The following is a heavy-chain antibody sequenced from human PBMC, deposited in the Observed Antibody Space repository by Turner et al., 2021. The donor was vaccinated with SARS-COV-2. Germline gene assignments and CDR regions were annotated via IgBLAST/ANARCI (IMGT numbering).Heavy chain of an antibody. CDR2: IRTARTGYTT. J-gene: IGHJ3*02. CDR1: GFTVSNNY. CDR3: ARDGGGSADDAFDI. V-gene: IGHV3-72*01. D-gene: IGHD3-16*01. Sequence: EVQLVESGGGLIQPGGSLRLSCAASGFTVSNNYMSWVRQAPGKGLEWVGRIRTARTGYTTEYAASVKGRFTFSRDDSSNSLYIQMNGLTTEDTAVYYCARDGGGSADDAFDIWGQGTMVTVSS.